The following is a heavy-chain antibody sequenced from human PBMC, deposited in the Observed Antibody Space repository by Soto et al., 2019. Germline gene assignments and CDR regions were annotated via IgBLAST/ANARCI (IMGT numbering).Heavy chain of an antibody. D-gene: IGHD3-3*01. CDR1: EFTFSRYG. Sequence: QVQLVESGGGVVQPGRSLRLSCAASEFTFSRYGMHWVRQAPGKGLEWVAVISYDGSHKQTADSVKGRFSIFRDNSKNTLSLQMNSLRTEDTAVYYCAKDGRRFLEGLSYYNYYGMDVWGQGTTVTVSS. J-gene: IGHJ6*02. CDR3: AKDGRRFLEGLSYYNYYGMDV. V-gene: IGHV3-30*18. CDR2: ISYDGSHK.